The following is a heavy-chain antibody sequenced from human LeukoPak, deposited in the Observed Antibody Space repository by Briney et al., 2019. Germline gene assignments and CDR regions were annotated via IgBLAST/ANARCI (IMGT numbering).Heavy chain of an antibody. D-gene: IGHD5/OR15-5a*01. J-gene: IGHJ4*02. CDR3: ARGRWSTASASYYFDS. V-gene: IGHV1-3*01. Sequence: NPANGNTKYSQKFQGRVTITRDRSASTAYMELGSLRSEDTAVYYCARGRWSTASASYYFDSWGQGTLVTVS. CDR2: NPANGNT.